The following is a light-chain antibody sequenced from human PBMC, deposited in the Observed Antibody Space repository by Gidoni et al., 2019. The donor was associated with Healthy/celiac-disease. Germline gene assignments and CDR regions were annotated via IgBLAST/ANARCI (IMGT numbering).Light chain of an antibody. CDR2: DAS. V-gene: IGKV1-33*01. J-gene: IGKJ4*01. CDR1: QDISNY. CDR3: QQYDNLPLT. Sequence: DIQMTQSPSSLSASVGDRVTITCQASQDISNYLNWYQQKPGKAPKLLIYDASNLETGVPSRSRGSGSGTDFTFTICSLQPEDIATYYCQQYDNLPLTFGGGTKVEIK.